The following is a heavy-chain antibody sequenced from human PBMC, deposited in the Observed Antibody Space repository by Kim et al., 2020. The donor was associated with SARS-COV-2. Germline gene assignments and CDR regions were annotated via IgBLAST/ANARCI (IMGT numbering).Heavy chain of an antibody. CDR1: GYTFTSYG. CDR2: ISAYNGNT. Sequence: ASVKVSCKASGYTFTSYGISWVRQAPGQGLEWMGWISAYNGNTNYAQKLQGRVTMTTDTSTSTAYMELRSLRSDDTAVYYCVGSVFSEKWLVPTDYWGQGTLVTVSS. V-gene: IGHV1-18*04. CDR3: VGSVFSEKWLVPTDY. J-gene: IGHJ4*02. D-gene: IGHD6-19*01.